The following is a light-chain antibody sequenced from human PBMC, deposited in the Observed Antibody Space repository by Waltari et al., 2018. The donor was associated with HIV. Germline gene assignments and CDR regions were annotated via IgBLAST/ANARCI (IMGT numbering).Light chain of an antibody. V-gene: IGLV3-25*03. J-gene: IGLJ2*01. CDR1: ALPKKY. CDR3: QSADSSGTYPVV. CDR2: KDS. Sequence: SYELTQPPSVSVSPGQTARITCSGDALPKKYAYWYQQKPGQAPGVVIYKDSESPSGIPERFSGSSSGTTVTLTISGVQAEDEADYYCQSADSSGTYPVVFGGGTKLTVL.